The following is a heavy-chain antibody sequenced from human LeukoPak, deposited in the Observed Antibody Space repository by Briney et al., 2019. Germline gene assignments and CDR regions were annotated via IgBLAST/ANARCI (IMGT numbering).Heavy chain of an antibody. CDR2: IREDGSQK. D-gene: IGHD5-18*01. J-gene: IGHJ4*02. V-gene: IGHV3-7*01. CDR3: ARPSRIGYSNGLVLEY. Sequence: GGSLRLSCVASGFTFSSSWMTWVRQAPGKGLEWVASIREDGSQKTAVDSVRGRFTISRDNAKNSVYLQMNSLRAEDTAVYYCARPSRIGYSNGLVLEYWGQGTLVTVSS. CDR1: GFTFSSSW.